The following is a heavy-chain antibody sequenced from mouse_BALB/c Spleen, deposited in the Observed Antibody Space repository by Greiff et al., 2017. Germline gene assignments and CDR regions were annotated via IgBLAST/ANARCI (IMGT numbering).Heavy chain of an antibody. CDR2: ISYSGST. CDR3: ARSGYYDYDWFAY. Sequence: DVKLQESGPGLVKPSQSLSLTCTVTGYSITSDYAWNWIRQFPGNKLEWMGYISYSGSTSYNPSLKSRISITRDTSKNQFFLQLNSVTTEDTATYYCARSGYYDYDWFAYWGQGTLVTVSA. D-gene: IGHD2-4*01. J-gene: IGHJ3*01. V-gene: IGHV3-2*02. CDR1: GYSITSDYA.